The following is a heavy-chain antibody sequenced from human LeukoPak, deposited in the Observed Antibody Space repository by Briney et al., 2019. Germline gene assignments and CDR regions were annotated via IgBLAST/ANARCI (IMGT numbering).Heavy chain of an antibody. V-gene: IGHV3-7*03. J-gene: IGHJ6*02. Sequence: GGSLRLSCAASGFTFSSYWMSWVRQAPGKGLEWVANINKDGGEKYYEDSVKGRFTISRDNAKNSLYLQMNSLRADDTAVYYCARGDYCSSTSCPIYYYYYGMDVWGQGTTVTVSS. CDR2: INKDGGEK. D-gene: IGHD2-2*01. CDR1: GFTFSSYW. CDR3: ARGDYCSSTSCPIYYYYYGMDV.